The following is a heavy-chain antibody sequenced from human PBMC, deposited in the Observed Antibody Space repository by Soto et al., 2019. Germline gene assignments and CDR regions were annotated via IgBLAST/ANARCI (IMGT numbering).Heavy chain of an antibody. D-gene: IGHD5-18*01. CDR2: INHSGST. Sequence: SETLSLTCAVYGGSFSGYYWCWIRQPPGKGLEWIGEINHSGSTNYNPSLKSRVTISVDTSKNQFSLKLSSVTAADTAVYYCARARGFRYSYGYRVFDYWGQGTLVTVSS. CDR3: ARARGFRYSYGYRVFDY. V-gene: IGHV4-34*01. CDR1: GGSFSGYY. J-gene: IGHJ4*02.